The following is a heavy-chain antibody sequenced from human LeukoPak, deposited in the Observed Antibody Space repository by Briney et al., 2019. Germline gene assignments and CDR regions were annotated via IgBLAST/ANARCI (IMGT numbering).Heavy chain of an antibody. CDR1: GFTFSDYN. Sequence: GRSLRLSCAASGFTFSDYNMNWVRQAPGKGLEWVSSISSSSTYIYYADSVKGRFTISRDNAKNSLYLQMNSLRAEDTAVYYCARALWSGPVYYGMDVWGQGTTVTVSS. J-gene: IGHJ6*02. V-gene: IGHV3-21*06. CDR2: ISSSSTYI. D-gene: IGHD3-10*01. CDR3: ARALWSGPVYYGMDV.